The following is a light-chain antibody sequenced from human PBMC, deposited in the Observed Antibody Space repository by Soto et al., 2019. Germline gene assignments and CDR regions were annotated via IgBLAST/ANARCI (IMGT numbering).Light chain of an antibody. CDR2: GNS. CDR1: SSNIGARYD. V-gene: IGLV1-40*01. CDR3: QSFDGTLSGYVV. J-gene: IGLJ2*01. Sequence: QPVLTQPPSVSGAPGQRVTISCTGSSSNIGARYDVHWYQQLPGTAPKLLIYGNSNRPSGVPDRLSGSKSGTSASLAITGLQAEDEADYYCQSFDGTLSGYVVFGGGTKLTVL.